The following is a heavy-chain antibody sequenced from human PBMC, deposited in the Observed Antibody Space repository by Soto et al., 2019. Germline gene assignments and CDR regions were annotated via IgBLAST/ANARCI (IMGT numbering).Heavy chain of an antibody. Sequence: QLQLQESGPGLVKPSETLSLTCTVSGGSISSSSYYWGWIRQPPGKGLEWIGSIYYSGSTYYNPSLKSRVTISVDTSKNQFSLKLSSVTAADTAVYYCARPDLWSGYFDPWGQGTLVTVSS. CDR2: IYYSGST. CDR3: ARPDLWSGYFDP. V-gene: IGHV4-39*01. CDR1: GGSISSSSYY. D-gene: IGHD3-3*01. J-gene: IGHJ5*02.